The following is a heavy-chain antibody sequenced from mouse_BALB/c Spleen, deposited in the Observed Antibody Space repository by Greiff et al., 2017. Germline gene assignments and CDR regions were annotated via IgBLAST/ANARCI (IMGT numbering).Heavy chain of an antibody. D-gene: IGHD1-1*01. J-gene: IGHJ4*01. CDR2: INPGSGGT. Sequence: VQLVESGAELVRPGTSVKVSCKASGYAFTNYLIEWVKQRPGQGLEWIGVINPGSGGTNYNEKFKGKATLTADKSSSTAYMQLSSLTSDDSAVYFCARVGVGHYAMDYWGQGTSVTVSS. CDR3: ARVGVGHYAMDY. V-gene: IGHV1-54*01. CDR1: GYAFTNYL.